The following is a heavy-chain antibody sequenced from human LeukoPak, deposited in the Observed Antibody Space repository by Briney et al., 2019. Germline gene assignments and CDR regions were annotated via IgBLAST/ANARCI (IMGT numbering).Heavy chain of an antibody. J-gene: IGHJ4*02. D-gene: IGHD2-2*01. CDR3: ARGDCVSTSCSFDY. V-gene: IGHV4-61*02. CDR2: IYTSGST. CDR1: GGSISSGSYY. Sequence: PSETLSLTCTVSGGSISSGSYYWSWIRQPAGKGLEWIGRIYTSGSTNYNPSLKSRVTISVDTSKNQFSLRLSSVTAADTAVYYCARGDCVSTSCSFDYWGQGTLVTVSS.